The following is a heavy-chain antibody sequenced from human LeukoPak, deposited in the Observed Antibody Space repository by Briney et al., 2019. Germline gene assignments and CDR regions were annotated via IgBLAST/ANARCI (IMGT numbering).Heavy chain of an antibody. CDR1: GLTFRAYG. CDR3: AILGPLDY. Sequence: GGSLRLSCTASGLTFRAYGMSWVRQAPGEGLEWVSSISGGGDTTYYADSVRGRFTISRDNSKNTMYLQMNSLRAEDTAVYYCAILGPLDYWGQGTLVAVSS. J-gene: IGHJ4*02. V-gene: IGHV3-23*01. CDR2: ISGGGDTT.